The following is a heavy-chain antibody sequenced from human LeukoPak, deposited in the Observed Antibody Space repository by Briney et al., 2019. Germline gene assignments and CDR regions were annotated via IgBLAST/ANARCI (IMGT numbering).Heavy chain of an antibody. CDR3: ARSPQGITMVRGVAPAYYFDY. D-gene: IGHD3-10*01. CDR2: IYYSGST. V-gene: IGHV4-39*07. CDR1: GGSISSSSYY. J-gene: IGHJ4*02. Sequence: SETLSLICTVSGGSISSSSYYWGWIRQPPGKGLEWIGNIYYSGSTYYNPSLKGRVTISVDRSKNQFSLKLSSVTAADTAVYYCARSPQGITMVRGVAPAYYFDYWGQGTLVTVSS.